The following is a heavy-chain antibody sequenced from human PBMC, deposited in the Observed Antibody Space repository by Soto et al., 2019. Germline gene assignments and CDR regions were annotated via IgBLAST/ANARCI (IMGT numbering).Heavy chain of an antibody. D-gene: IGHD3-3*01. CDR2: ISSSSSTI. CDR3: AREDDFWSGYTYFDY. CDR1: GFTFSSYS. V-gene: IGHV3-48*02. J-gene: IGHJ4*02. Sequence: GGSLRLSCAASGFTFSSYSMNWVRHAPGKGLEWVSYISSSSSTIYYADSVKGRFTISRDNAKNSLYLQMNSLRDEDTAVYYCAREDDFWSGYTYFDYWGQGTLVTVSS.